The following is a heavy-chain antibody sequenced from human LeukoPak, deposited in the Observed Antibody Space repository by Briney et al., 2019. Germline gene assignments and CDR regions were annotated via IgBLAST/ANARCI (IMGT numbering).Heavy chain of an antibody. D-gene: IGHD4-17*01. CDR1: GYTFTSYG. CDR2: ISAYNGNT. J-gene: IGHJ4*02. V-gene: IGHV1-18*01. Sequence: ASVKVSCKASGYTFTSYGISWVRQAPGQGLEWMGWISAYNGNTNYAQKLQGRVTMTTDTSTSTAYMELRSLRSDDTAVYYCARKIPPDYGDYELDYWGQGTLVTVSS. CDR3: ARKIPPDYGDYELDY.